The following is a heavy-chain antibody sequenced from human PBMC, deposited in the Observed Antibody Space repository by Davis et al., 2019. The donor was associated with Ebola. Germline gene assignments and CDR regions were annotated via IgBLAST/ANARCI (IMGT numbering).Heavy chain of an antibody. V-gene: IGHV3-9*02. CDR2: ITSNSGTT. CDR1: GLSSDNYV. CDR3: AKDFYGSGSYIDA. Sequence: PGGSLRLSCATSGLSSDNYVMHWFRQAPGKGLERVSGITSNSGTTAYADSVKGRFTISRDNAKDSLYLQMNSLRIEDTAFYYCAKDFYGSGSYIDAWGQGTLVAVSS. D-gene: IGHD3-10*01. J-gene: IGHJ5*02.